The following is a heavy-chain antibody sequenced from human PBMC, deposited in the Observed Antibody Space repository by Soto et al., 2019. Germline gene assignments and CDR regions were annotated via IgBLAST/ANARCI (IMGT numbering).Heavy chain of an antibody. Sequence: GASVKDSCKASGHTFISYGISWVRQAPGQGLEWMGWIIAYNGNTNYAQKLQGRVTMTTDTSTSTAYMELRSLRSDDTAVYYCARPRYSSSWYAFDIWGQGTMVTVSS. CDR2: IIAYNGNT. V-gene: IGHV1-18*01. CDR1: GHTFISYG. D-gene: IGHD6-13*01. CDR3: ARPRYSSSWYAFDI. J-gene: IGHJ3*02.